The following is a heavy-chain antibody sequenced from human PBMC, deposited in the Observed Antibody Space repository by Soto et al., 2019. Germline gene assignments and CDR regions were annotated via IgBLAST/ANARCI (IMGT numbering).Heavy chain of an antibody. V-gene: IGHV1-18*01. CDR3: ARPRGYSYGFDY. CDR2: INAYNDKT. CDR1: GYTFMSYP. Sequence: ASVKVSCKASGYTFMSYPLHWVRQAPGQGPEWMGWINAYNDKTKFSQKLQGRLTMTRDTSTSTGYMELRSLRSDDTAVYYCARPRGYSYGFDYWGQGTLVTVSS. J-gene: IGHJ4*02. D-gene: IGHD5-18*01.